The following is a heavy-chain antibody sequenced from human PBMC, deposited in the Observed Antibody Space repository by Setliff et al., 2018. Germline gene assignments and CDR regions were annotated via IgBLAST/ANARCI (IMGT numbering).Heavy chain of an antibody. CDR3: ARDRAYSSSWFLWFDP. V-gene: IGHV1-2*06. CDR1: GYTFTGYY. J-gene: IGHJ5*02. CDR2: INPNSGGT. D-gene: IGHD6-13*01. Sequence: ASVKVSCKASGYTFTGYYMHWVRQAPGQGLEWMGRINPNSGGTNYAQKFQGRVTMTRDTSISTAYMELSRLRSDDTAVYYCARDRAYSSSWFLWFDPWGQGTLVTVSS.